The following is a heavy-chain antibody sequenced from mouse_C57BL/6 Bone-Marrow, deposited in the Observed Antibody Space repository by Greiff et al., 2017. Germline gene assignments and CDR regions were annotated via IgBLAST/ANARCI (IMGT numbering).Heavy chain of an antibody. D-gene: IGHD3-2*02. CDR2: IYPGSGNT. CDR3: LDSSGLDY. V-gene: IGHV1-66*01. J-gene: IGHJ2*01. Sequence: VKLQASGPELVKPGASVKISCKASGYSFASYYIHWVKPRPGRGLEWIGWIYPGSGNTKYNEKFKGKAPLTADTSSSTAYMQLSSLTSEDSAVYYCLDSSGLDYWGQGTTLTVSS. CDR1: GYSFASYY.